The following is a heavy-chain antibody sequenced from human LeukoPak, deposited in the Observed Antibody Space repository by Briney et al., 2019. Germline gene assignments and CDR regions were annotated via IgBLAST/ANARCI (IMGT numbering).Heavy chain of an antibody. CDR1: GYTFTSYP. Sequence: GASVKVFCKVSGYTFTSYPITGVRQAPGQGLEWMGWITTYNGNTNYAQKLQGRVTITTDTSTSTAYMDLRGLRSDDTAVYYCARGYDYGDYVGDFDYWGQGTLVTVSS. CDR3: ARGYDYGDYVGDFDY. V-gene: IGHV1-18*01. CDR2: ITTYNGNT. D-gene: IGHD4-17*01. J-gene: IGHJ4*02.